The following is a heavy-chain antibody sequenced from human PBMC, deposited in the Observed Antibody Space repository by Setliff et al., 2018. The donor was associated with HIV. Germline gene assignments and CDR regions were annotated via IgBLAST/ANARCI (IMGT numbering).Heavy chain of an antibody. V-gene: IGHV4-39*01. CDR2: IHSSGST. Sequence: SETLSLTCTVSGDSINSGGYHWTWIRQHPGKGLEWIGNIHSSGSTNYNPSLKSRVTISVDLSINQFSLKLHSVTAADTAVYYCASGEDSGTYGEPYDSWGQGALVTVSS. CDR3: ASGEDSGTYGEPYDS. D-gene: IGHD1-26*01. J-gene: IGHJ4*02. CDR1: GDSINSGGYH.